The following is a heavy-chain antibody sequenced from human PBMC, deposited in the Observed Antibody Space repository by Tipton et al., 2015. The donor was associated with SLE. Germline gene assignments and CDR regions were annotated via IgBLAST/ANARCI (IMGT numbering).Heavy chain of an antibody. J-gene: IGHJ4*02. CDR1: GGSISSSSYY. V-gene: IGHV4-39*07. CDR3: ARVSRDGYKDLDY. D-gene: IGHD5-24*01. CDR2: IYYSGST. Sequence: TLSLTCTVSGGSISSSSYYWGGIRQPPGKGLEWNGSIYYSGSTYYNPSLKSRVTISVDTSKNQFSLKLSSVTAADTAVYYCARVSRDGYKDLDYWGQGTLVTVSS.